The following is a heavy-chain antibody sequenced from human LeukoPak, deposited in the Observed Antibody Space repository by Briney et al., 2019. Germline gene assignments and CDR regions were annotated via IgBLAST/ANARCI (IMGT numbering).Heavy chain of an antibody. V-gene: IGHV3-7*01. CDR1: GFTFSSYW. Sequence: GGSLRLSCAASGFTFSSYWMSWVRQAPGKGLEWVAHIKEDESDEYYVDSVRGRFTASRDNAKNSANLQMNSLRVEDTAVYYCARWRGRQSEFEYWGQGTLVTVSS. CDR3: ARWRGRQSEFEY. CDR2: IKEDESDE. J-gene: IGHJ4*02. D-gene: IGHD1-1*01.